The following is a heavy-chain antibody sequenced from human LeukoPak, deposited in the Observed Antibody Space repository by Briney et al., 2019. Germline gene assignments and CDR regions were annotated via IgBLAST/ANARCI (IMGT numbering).Heavy chain of an antibody. CDR3: TRDLTN. Sequence: ASVKVSXKASGHTFTNYYIHWVRQAPGQGLEWMGIINPSSGRTSYAQKFQGKVTMTSDTSTNTSYMDVSSLRSEDTAIYYCTRDLTNWGQGTLVTVSS. V-gene: IGHV1-46*03. CDR2: INPSSGRT. CDR1: GHTFTNYY. J-gene: IGHJ4*02.